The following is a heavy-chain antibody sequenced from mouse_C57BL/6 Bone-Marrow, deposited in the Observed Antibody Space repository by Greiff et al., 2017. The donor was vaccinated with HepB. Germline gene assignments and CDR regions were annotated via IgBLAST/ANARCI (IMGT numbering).Heavy chain of an antibody. Sequence: VKLVESGAELVRPGTSVKMSCKASGYTFTNYWIGWAKQRPGHGLEWIGDIYPGGGYTNYNEKVKGKATLTADKSSSTAYMQFSSLTSEDSAIYYCARWGSGDYFDYWGQGTTLTVSS. J-gene: IGHJ2*01. CDR1: GYTFTNYW. CDR2: IYPGGGYT. V-gene: IGHV1-63*01. D-gene: IGHD3-2*02. CDR3: ARWGSGDYFDY.